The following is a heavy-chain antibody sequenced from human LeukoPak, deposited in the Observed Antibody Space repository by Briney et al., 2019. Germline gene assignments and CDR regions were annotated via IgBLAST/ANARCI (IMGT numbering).Heavy chain of an antibody. CDR1: GGSISSGGYY. J-gene: IGHJ6*02. CDR2: IYYSGST. Sequence: SETLSLTCTVSGGSISSGGYYWRWIRQHPGKGLEWIGYIYYSGSTYYNPSLKSRVTISVDTSKNQFSLKLSSVTAADTAVYYCARVVVVTASPFVDYGMDVWGQGTTVTVSS. D-gene: IGHD2-21*02. CDR3: ARVVVVTASPFVDYGMDV. V-gene: IGHV4-31*03.